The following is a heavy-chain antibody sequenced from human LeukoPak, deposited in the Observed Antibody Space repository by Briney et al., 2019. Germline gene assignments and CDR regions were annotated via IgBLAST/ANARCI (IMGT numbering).Heavy chain of an antibody. CDR3: ARPPNHNDYYDSSGYYS. CDR2: IYPGDSDT. D-gene: IGHD3-22*01. J-gene: IGHJ4*02. V-gene: IGHV5-51*01. CDR1: GYSFTSYW. Sequence: GESLKISCKGSGYSFTSYWIGWVRQMPGKGLEWMGIIYPGDSDTRYSPSFQGQVTISADKSISTAYLQWSSLEASDTAMYYCARPPNHNDYYDSSGYYSWGQGTLVTVSS.